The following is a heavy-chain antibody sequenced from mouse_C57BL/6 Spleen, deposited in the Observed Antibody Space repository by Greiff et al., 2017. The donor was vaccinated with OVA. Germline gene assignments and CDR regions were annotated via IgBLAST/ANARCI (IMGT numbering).Heavy chain of an antibody. CDR2: ISDGGSYT. CDR1: GFTFSSYA. D-gene: IGHD2-5*01. V-gene: IGHV5-4*01. J-gene: IGHJ4*01. CDR3: ARDRDYYSNYGAMDY. Sequence: EVQVVESGGGLVKPGGSLKLSCAASGFTFSSYAMSWVRQTPEQRLEWVATISDGGSYTYYPDNVKGRFTISRDNAKNNLYLQMSHLKSEDTAMYYCARDRDYYSNYGAMDYWGQGTSVTVSS.